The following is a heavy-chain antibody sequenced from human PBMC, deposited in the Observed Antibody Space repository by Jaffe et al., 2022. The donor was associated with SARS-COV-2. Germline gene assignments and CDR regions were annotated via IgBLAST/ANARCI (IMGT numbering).Heavy chain of an antibody. J-gene: IGHJ2*01. V-gene: IGHV3-11*01. Sequence: QVQLVESGGGLVKPGGSLRLSCAASGFTFSDFYMSWIRQAPGKGLEWVSYISSSGNTISADALKGRFTISRDNAKNSLYLQMNSLRAEDTAVYYCARASPHKVDWFFDLWGRGTLVTVSS. CDR3: ARASPHKVDWFFDL. CDR1: GFTFSDFY. CDR2: ISSSGNTI.